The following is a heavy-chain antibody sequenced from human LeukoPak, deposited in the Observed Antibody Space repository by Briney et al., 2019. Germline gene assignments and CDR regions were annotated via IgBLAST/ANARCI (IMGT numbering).Heavy chain of an antibody. Sequence: SVKVSCKASGGTFSSYAFSWVRQAPGQGLEWMGRIIPIIGIENYAQKFQGRVSITADKSTSTAYMELSSLRSEDTAVYYCARGLRITMVRGGTTNYYGMDVWGQGTTVTVSS. J-gene: IGHJ6*02. CDR2: IIPIIGIE. CDR1: GGTFSSYA. D-gene: IGHD3-10*01. V-gene: IGHV1-69*04. CDR3: ARGLRITMVRGGTTNYYGMDV.